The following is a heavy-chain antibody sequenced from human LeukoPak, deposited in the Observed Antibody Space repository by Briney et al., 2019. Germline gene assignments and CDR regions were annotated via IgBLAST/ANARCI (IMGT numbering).Heavy chain of an antibody. V-gene: IGHV4-34*01. CDR3: ARGPMDRGYDY. D-gene: IGHD3-10*01. J-gene: IGHJ4*02. Sequence: SETLSLTCAVSGGSSRGYYWSWIRQPPGKGLEWIGEINHSGSTNYNPSLKSRVTISVDTSKNQFSLKLSSVTAADTAVYYCARGPMDRGYDYWGQGTLVTVSS. CDR2: INHSGST. CDR1: GGSSRGYY.